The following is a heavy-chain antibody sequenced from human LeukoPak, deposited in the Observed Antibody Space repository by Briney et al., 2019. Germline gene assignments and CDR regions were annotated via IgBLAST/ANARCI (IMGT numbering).Heavy chain of an antibody. CDR3: ARDAGGGARRAYCGGDCYSDY. D-gene: IGHD2-21*02. CDR1: GFTFSSYW. Sequence: GGSLRLSCAASGFTFSSYWMSWVRQAPGKGLEWVANIKQDGSEKYYVDSVKGRFTISRDNAKNSLYLQMNSLRAEDTAVYYCARDAGGGARRAYCGGDCYSDYWGQGTLVTVSS. J-gene: IGHJ4*02. CDR2: IKQDGSEK. V-gene: IGHV3-7*01.